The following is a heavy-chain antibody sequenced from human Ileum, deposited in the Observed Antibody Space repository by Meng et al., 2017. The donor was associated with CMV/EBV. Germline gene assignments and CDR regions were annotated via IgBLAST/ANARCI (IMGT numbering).Heavy chain of an antibody. D-gene: IGHD3-3*01. V-gene: IGHV1-2*02. Sequence: SGYTFTDYYMHWVRQAPGQGLEWIGWINPNSGGTNYAQSFQGRLTMTTDTSITTAYMEMNRLRPDDTGVYFCARLDSFGVVISRDYWGQGSLVTVSS. CDR3: ARLDSFGVVISRDY. J-gene: IGHJ4*02. CDR1: GYTFTDYY. CDR2: INPNSGGT.